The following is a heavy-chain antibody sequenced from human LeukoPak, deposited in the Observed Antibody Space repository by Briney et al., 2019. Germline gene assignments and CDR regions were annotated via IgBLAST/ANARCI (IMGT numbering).Heavy chain of an antibody. D-gene: IGHD2-2*03. CDR1: GGSISSTTSY. CDR3: ARHGSTDYFDY. CDR2: IYYSGST. V-gene: IGHV4-39*01. Sequence: PSETLSLTCAVSGGSISSTTSYWGWIRQPPGKGLEWIGRIYYSGSTFYNPSLKSRVTISVDTSKNQFSLRLSSVTAADTAVYYCARHGSTDYFDYWGQGTPVTVSP. J-gene: IGHJ4*02.